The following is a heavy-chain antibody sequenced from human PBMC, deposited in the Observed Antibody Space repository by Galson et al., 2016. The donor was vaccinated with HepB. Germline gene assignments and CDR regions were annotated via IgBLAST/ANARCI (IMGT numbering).Heavy chain of an antibody. V-gene: IGHV4-39*01. CDR3: ARHAPRAFGAKYYYYGMDV. D-gene: IGHD3-10*01. CDR1: GDSLSNDINY. CDR2: ISYSGIT. Sequence: SETLSLTCIVSGDSLSNDINYWSWIRQPPGKGLDWLGSISYSGITYYKPSLKSRLTISLDTSKNQFSLTLSSVTAADTAMYYCARHAPRAFGAKYYYYGMDVWGQGTTVTVSS. J-gene: IGHJ6*02.